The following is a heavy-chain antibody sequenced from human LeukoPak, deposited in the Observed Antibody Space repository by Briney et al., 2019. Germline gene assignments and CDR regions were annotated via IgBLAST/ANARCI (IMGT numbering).Heavy chain of an antibody. D-gene: IGHD3-10*01. CDR1: GFTFSSYA. CDR3: ARDPYGSGFQDY. V-gene: IGHV3-30*04. CDR2: ISYDGSNK. Sequence: GGSLSLSCASSGFTFSSYAMHWVRQAPGKGLDGVAVISYDGSNKYYADSVKGRFTTPRDNSKNTLYLQMNSLRAEDTAVYYCARDPYGSGFQDYWGQGTLVTVSS. J-gene: IGHJ4*02.